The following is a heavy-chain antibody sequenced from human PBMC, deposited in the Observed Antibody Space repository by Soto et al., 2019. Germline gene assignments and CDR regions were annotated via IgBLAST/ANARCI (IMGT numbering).Heavy chain of an antibody. V-gene: IGHV1-69*01. CDR2: IIPSFGTA. Sequence: QVQLVQSGAEVKKPGSSVKVSCKASGGTFSSYGISWVRQAPGQGLEWMGGIIPSFGTANYAQKLQGRVTITADESTSTAYVDLSTLTSEDTALYFCAGGYYHDSSGPSHYYYYGMDVWGQGTTVTVSS. D-gene: IGHD3-22*01. CDR3: AGGYYHDSSGPSHYYYYGMDV. CDR1: GGTFSSYG. J-gene: IGHJ6*02.